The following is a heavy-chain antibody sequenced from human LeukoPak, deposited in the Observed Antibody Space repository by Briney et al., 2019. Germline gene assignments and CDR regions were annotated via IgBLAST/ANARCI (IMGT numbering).Heavy chain of an antibody. D-gene: IGHD3-22*01. V-gene: IGHV3-33*01. CDR3: ARSPVRHYETDC. CDR1: GFTFSRFN. J-gene: IGHJ4*02. Sequence: GGSQRLSCVASGFTFSRFNMHWVRQAPGKGLEWVALIWYDGTDTYYADSVKGRFTISRDDSKNTVYLQMNSLRAEDTAVYYCARSPVRHYETDCWGQGTLVTVSS. CDR2: IWYDGTDT.